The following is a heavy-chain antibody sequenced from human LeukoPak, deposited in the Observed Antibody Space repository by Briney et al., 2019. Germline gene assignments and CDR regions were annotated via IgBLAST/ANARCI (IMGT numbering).Heavy chain of an antibody. CDR1: GFTFSSYA. D-gene: IGHD6-13*01. CDR3: ATREEGIAAAGSDY. V-gene: IGHV3-23*01. CDR2: ISGSGGST. Sequence: GGSLRLSCAASGFTFSSYAMSWVRQAPGKGLEWVSAISGSGGSTYHADSVKGRFTISRDNSKNTLYLQMNSLRAEDTAVYYCATREEGIAAAGSDYWGQGTLVTVSS. J-gene: IGHJ4*02.